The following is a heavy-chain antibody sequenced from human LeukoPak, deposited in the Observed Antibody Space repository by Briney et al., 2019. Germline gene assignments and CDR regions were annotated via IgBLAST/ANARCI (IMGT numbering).Heavy chain of an antibody. J-gene: IGHJ6*03. CDR1: GYTFTGYY. V-gene: IGHV1-2*02. CDR2: INPNSGGT. CDR3: ATSSPFDYYYYYMDV. Sequence: ASVKLSCKASGYTFTGYYMHWVRQAPGQGLEWMGWINPNSGGTNYAQKFQGRVTMTRDTSISTAYMELSRLRSDDTAVYYCATSSPFDYYYYYMDVWGKGTTVTVSS.